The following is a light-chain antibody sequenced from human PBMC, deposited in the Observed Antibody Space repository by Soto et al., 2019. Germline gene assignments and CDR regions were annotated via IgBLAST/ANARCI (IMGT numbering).Light chain of an antibody. CDR2: EVN. V-gene: IGLV2-14*01. Sequence: QSALTQPASLSGSPGQSITISCTGTSSDIGAYDYVSWFQQHPGKAPKLMISEVNNRPSGVSNRFSGSKSGNTAYLTTSGLQVEDEAEYFCFSFTTTRTHVFGTGTKVTVL. CDR3: FSFTTTRTHV. J-gene: IGLJ1*01. CDR1: SSDIGAYDY.